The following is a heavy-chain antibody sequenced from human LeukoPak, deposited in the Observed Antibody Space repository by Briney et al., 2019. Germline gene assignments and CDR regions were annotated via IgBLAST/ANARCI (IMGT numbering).Heavy chain of an antibody. CDR1: GFTFSNYW. CDR3: ARRVRSSGWYIFDY. D-gene: IGHD6-19*01. CDR2: IKSDGSST. Sequence: GGSLKLSCAASGFTFSNYWMHWVRQAPGKGLVWVSRIKSDGSSTTYADSVKGRFTISRDNAKNMVYLQMNSLRAEDTAVYYCARRVRSSGWYIFDYWGQGTPVTVSA. V-gene: IGHV3-74*01. J-gene: IGHJ4*02.